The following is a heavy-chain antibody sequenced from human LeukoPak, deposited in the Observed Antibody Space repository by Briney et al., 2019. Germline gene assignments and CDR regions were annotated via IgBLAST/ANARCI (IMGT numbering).Heavy chain of an antibody. J-gene: IGHJ4*02. V-gene: IGHV4-59*11. CDR3: ARYAF. D-gene: IGHD2-2*01. CDR1: GISIGSHY. Sequence: SETLSLICNVAGISIGSHYWSWFRQSPGMGLEWIGCVYNSGTTTYHPSLTRRVSISVDPSANQYSLKMTSVTAADTAIYYCARYAFWGQGILVTVSS. CDR2: VYNSGTT.